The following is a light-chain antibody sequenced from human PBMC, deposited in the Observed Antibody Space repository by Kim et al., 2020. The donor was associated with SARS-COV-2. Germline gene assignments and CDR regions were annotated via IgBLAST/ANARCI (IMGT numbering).Light chain of an antibody. J-gene: IGKJ1*01. CDR1: QSVRSSY. V-gene: IGKV3-20*01. CDR2: GAS. Sequence: LSPGERATLSCRASQSVRSSYLAWHQQKPGQAPRLLIYGASSRATGIPDRFSGSGSGTDFTLTISRLEPEDSAVYYCQQYDTSRTFGQGTKVDIK. CDR3: QQYDTSRT.